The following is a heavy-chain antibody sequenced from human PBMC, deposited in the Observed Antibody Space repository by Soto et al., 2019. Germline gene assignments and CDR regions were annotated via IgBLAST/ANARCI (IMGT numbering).Heavy chain of an antibody. CDR2: ISWNSGSI. Sequence: GGSLRLSCAASGFTFDDYAMHWVRQAPGKGLEWVSGISWNSGSIGYADSVKGRFTISRDDAKNSLYLQMNSLRAEDTALYYCAKPATVWFGEVIGSQFYFDYWGQGTLVTVSS. V-gene: IGHV3-9*01. D-gene: IGHD3-10*01. J-gene: IGHJ4*02. CDR3: AKPATVWFGEVIGSQFYFDY. CDR1: GFTFDDYA.